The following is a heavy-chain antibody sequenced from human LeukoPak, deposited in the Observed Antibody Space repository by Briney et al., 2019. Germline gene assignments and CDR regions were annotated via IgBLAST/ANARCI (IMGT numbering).Heavy chain of an antibody. J-gene: IGHJ4*02. Sequence: GGSLRLSCAASGFTVTNNDTNWVRQAPGKGLEWVSVITSGGSTYFADSVKGRFTVSRDNSKNTLSLQMNSLRVEDTAVYYCARDLISGPATHDSCGQRGLVSASS. D-gene: IGHD3-10*01. CDR3: ARDLISGPATHDS. CDR1: GFTVTNND. V-gene: IGHV3-66*01. CDR2: ITSGGST.